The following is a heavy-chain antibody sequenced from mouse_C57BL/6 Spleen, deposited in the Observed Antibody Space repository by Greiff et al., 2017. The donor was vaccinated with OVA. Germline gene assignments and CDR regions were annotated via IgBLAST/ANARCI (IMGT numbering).Heavy chain of an antibody. J-gene: IGHJ2*01. CDR2: IYPGDGDT. CDR1: GYAFSSYW. D-gene: IGHD2-1*01. V-gene: IGHV1-80*01. CDR3: ARSDGNYYFDY. Sequence: LVESGAELVKPGASVKISCKASGYAFSSYWMNWVKQRPGKGLEWIGQIYPGDGDTNYNGKFKGKATLTADKSSSTAYMQLSSLTSEDSAVYFCARSDGNYYFDYWGQGTTLTVSS.